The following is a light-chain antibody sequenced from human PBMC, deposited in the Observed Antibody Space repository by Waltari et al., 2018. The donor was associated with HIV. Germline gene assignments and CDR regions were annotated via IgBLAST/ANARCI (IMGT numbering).Light chain of an antibody. CDR1: QSVTSTY. V-gene: IGKV3-20*01. CDR3: QQYGGSLT. Sequence: EIVLTQSPGTLSLSPGERATLSCRASQSVTSTYLAWYQQKPGQAPRLLIYGASNRATGIPDFTLTISRLDPEDFAVYYCQQYGGSLTFGPGTKVDIK. J-gene: IGKJ3*01. CDR2: GAS.